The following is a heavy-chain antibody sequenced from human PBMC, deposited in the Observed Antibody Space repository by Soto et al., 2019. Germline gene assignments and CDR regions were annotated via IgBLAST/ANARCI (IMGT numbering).Heavy chain of an antibody. J-gene: IGHJ5*02. Sequence: SQTLSLTCAISGDSVSSNSAAWNWIRQSPSRGLEWLGRTYYRSKWYNDYAVSVKSRITINPDTSKNQFSLQLNSVTPEDTAVYYCAREVIQPMGGGNWFDPWGQGTLVTVSS. CDR1: GDSVSSNSAA. CDR2: TYYRSKWYN. CDR3: AREVIQPMGGGNWFDP. D-gene: IGHD5-18*01. V-gene: IGHV6-1*01.